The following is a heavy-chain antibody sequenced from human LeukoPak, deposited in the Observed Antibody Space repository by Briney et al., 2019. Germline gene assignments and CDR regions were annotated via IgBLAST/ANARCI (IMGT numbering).Heavy chain of an antibody. CDR1: GFTFRNYG. V-gene: IGHV3-30*03. CDR3: ARDLGQYYDTSDNWFDP. CDR2: ISYEASTT. D-gene: IGHD3-22*01. Sequence: GGSLRLSCAASGFTFRNYGMQWVRQAPGKGLEWVAVISYEASTTYYADSVKGRFTISRDNAKNTLNLQMNSLRAEDTAVYYCARDLGQYYDTSDNWFDPWGQGTLVTVSS. J-gene: IGHJ5*02.